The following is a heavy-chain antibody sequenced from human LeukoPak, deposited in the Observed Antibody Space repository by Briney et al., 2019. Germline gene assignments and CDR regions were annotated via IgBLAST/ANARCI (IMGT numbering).Heavy chain of an antibody. CDR1: GGSVSSGSYY. CDR3: ASRYCSSTSCYEGDAFDI. Sequence: SETLSLTCTVSGGSVSSGSYYWSWIRQPPGKGLEWIGYIYYSGSTNYNPSLKSRVTISVDTSKNHFSLKLSSVTAADTAVYYCASRYCSSTSCYEGDAFDIWGQGTMVTVSS. J-gene: IGHJ3*02. CDR2: IYYSGST. V-gene: IGHV4-61*01. D-gene: IGHD2-2*01.